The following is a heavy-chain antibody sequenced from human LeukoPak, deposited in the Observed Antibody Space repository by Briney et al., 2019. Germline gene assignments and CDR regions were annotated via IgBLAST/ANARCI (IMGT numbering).Heavy chain of an antibody. CDR1: GFTFSDSY. Sequence: GGSLRLSCAASGFTFSDSYMTWVRQAPGKGVEWVAHISGSGHDINYSDSVKGRFTISRDNAKNSLYLQMSSLRVEDTAVYYCTRDPRHFDSCGQGTLVTVSS. V-gene: IGHV3-11*04. D-gene: IGHD6-6*01. CDR3: TRDPRHFDS. CDR2: ISGSGHDI. J-gene: IGHJ5*01.